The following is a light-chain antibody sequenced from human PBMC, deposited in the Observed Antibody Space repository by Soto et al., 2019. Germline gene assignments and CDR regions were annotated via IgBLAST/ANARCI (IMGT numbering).Light chain of an antibody. V-gene: IGKV3D-20*02. J-gene: IGKJ5*01. Sequence: EVVLTQSPGTLSLSPGERATLSCRAIEMITSSYVAWYQHKPGQAPRLLIYAASVRATGIPDRFSGSGSGTGFTLTIDNLEPEDFAIYYCQQRSNWPPITFGRGTRLEIK. CDR3: QQRSNWPPIT. CDR2: AAS. CDR1: EMITSSY.